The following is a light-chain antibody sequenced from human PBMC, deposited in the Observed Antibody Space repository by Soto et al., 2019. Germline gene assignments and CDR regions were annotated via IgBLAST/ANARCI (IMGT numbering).Light chain of an antibody. Sequence: EIVMTQTPVTLSVSPGERATLSCRASHHVATNLAWYQQKPGQPPRLLIYGASTRATGVSARFSGSGSGTEFTLTISSLQSDDFAVYYCQQYTARPPWTFGQGTRV. CDR2: GAS. J-gene: IGKJ1*01. CDR3: QQYTARPPWT. V-gene: IGKV3-15*01. CDR1: HHVATN.